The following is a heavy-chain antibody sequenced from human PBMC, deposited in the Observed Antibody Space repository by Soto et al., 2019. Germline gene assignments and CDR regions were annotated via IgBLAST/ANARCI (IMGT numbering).Heavy chain of an antibody. D-gene: IGHD3-10*01. CDR3: ASRHGGLWFGELLYFDY. CDR1: GGSISSSSYY. V-gene: IGHV4-39*01. J-gene: IGHJ4*02. Sequence: PSETLSLTCTVSGGSISSSSYYWGWIPQPPGKGVEWIGSIYYSGSTYYNPSLKSRVTISVDTSKNQFSLKLSSVPAADTAVYYCASRHGGLWFGELLYFDYWGQGTLVTVSS. CDR2: IYYSGST.